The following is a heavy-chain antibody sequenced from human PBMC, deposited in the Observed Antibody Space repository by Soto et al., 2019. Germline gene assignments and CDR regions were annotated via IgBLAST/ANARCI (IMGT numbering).Heavy chain of an antibody. V-gene: IGHV1-2*02. CDR3: ARILSEEVGALDY. Sequence: GASVKVSCKAPGYTFTGYHIHWVRQAPGQGLDWMGWIHPNSGGTNYAQEFQGRVTMTRDTSISTAYMELTSLRSDDTAVYYCARILSEEVGALDYWGQGTLVTVSS. D-gene: IGHD1-26*01. CDR2: IHPNSGGT. CDR1: GYTFTGYH. J-gene: IGHJ4*02.